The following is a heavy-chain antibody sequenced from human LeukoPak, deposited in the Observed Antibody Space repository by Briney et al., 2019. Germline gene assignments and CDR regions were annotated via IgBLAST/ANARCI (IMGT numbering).Heavy chain of an antibody. Sequence: GGSLRLSCAASGFTFSSYAMSWVRQAPGKGLEWVSAISGSGGSTYYADSVKGRFTISRDNSKNSLYLQMDSLRAEDTAVYYCAKAGDYGDYGQHWGQGTLVTVSS. V-gene: IGHV3-23*01. D-gene: IGHD4-17*01. J-gene: IGHJ1*01. CDR1: GFTFSSYA. CDR2: ISGSGGST. CDR3: AKAGDYGDYGQH.